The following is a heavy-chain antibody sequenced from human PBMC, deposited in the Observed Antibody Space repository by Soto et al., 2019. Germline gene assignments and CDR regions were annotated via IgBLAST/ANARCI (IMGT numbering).Heavy chain of an antibody. D-gene: IGHD2-2*03. CDR3: ARLNGYCISTNCHGYYGMDV. V-gene: IGHV4-39*01. CDR2: IYSSENT. J-gene: IGHJ6*02. CDR1: GGSVSSSSYS. Sequence: QLQVQESGPGLVKPSETLSLTCTVSGGSVSSSSYSWGWIRQSPGKGLEWIGTIYSSENTYYNPSLLSRVIISVDPSKNEFSLRLSSVTAADPAVYYCARLNGYCISTNCHGYYGMDVWGQGTTVTVSS.